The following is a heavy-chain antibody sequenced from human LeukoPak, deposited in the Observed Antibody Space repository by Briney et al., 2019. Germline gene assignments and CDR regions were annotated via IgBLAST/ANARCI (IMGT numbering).Heavy chain of an antibody. CDR3: ARRHGSGSYLRVSYHMDV. CDR2: ISSSSSTI. CDR1: GFTFSSYS. V-gene: IGHV3-48*01. Sequence: GGSLRLSCAASGFTFSSYSMNWVRQAPGKGLEWVSYISSSSSTIYYADSVKGRFTISRDNAKNSLYLQMNSLRAEDTAVYYCARRHGSGSYLRVSYHMDVWGKGTTVTVSS. J-gene: IGHJ6*03. D-gene: IGHD3-10*01.